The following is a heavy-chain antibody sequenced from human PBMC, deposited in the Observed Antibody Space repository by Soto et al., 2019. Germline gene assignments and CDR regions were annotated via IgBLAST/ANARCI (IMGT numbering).Heavy chain of an antibody. CDR2: INPASGST. V-gene: IGHV1-46*01. D-gene: IGHD6-13*01. J-gene: IGHJ4*02. CDR3: ARDLAAGDH. CDR1: GYTFTHYY. Sequence: QVQLVQSGSDVKKPGASVKVSCRTSGYTFTHYYIHWVRQAPGQGLEWLAIINPASGSTNYAQYFQGRVPLTMDTSSTTVYMELSGLRAEDTAIFYWARDLAAGDHWGQGTLVTVSS.